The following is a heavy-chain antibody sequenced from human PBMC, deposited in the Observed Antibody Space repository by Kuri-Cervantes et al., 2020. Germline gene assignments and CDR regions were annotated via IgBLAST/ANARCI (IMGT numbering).Heavy chain of an antibody. D-gene: IGHD3-10*01. V-gene: IGHV3-23*01. J-gene: IGHJ4*02. CDR2: IGGDFTT. Sequence: GESLKISCAASGFTFDDYAMHWVRQAPGKGLEWVSAIGGDFTTYYADSVKHRFTISRDNSKNTLYLQMYSLRDEDTAVYYCAREFVGGWPFDYWGLGTLVTVSS. CDR1: GFTFDDYA. CDR3: AREFVGGWPFDY.